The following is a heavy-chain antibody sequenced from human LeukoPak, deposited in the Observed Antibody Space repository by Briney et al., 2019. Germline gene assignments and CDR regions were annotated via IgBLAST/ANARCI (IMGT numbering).Heavy chain of an antibody. J-gene: IGHJ4*02. CDR3: ARDRRSPRSAYDCCHLDF. CDR2: ISNSAYTI. V-gene: IGHV3-11*01. D-gene: IGHD5-12*01. Sequence: PGGSLRLSCAASGFTFSDYYMTWIRQAPGKGLEWISHISNSAYTIYYADSVKGRFTISRDNANNSLYLQMNSLRAEDTAVYYWARDRRSPRSAYDCCHLDFWGQGSLVTVSS. CDR1: GFTFSDYY.